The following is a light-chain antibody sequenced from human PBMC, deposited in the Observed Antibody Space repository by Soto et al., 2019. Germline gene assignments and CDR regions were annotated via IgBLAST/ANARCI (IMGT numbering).Light chain of an antibody. CDR3: AAWDDSLSGHYV. V-gene: IGLV1-47*02. CDR2: SNN. Sequence: QSVLTQPPSASGTPGQRVTISCSGSSSNIGSNYVYWYQQLPGTAPKLLIYSNNQRPSGVPDRFSGSKSGTSASLDISGLRSEDEADYYCAAWDDSLSGHYVFGTGTKLTVL. CDR1: SSNIGSNY. J-gene: IGLJ1*01.